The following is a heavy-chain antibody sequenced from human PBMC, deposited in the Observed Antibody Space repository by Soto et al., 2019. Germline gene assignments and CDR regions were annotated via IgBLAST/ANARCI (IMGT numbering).Heavy chain of an antibody. CDR1: GFTFSSYA. V-gene: IGHV3-23*01. Sequence: PGGSLRLSCAASGFTFSSYAMTWVRQAPGKGLEWVSIVSYNGGDTYYADSVKGRFTISRANSKDTVDLQMNGLRAEDTAVYYCAGYIRGPTVYYFDFWGPGVLVTVSS. CDR2: VSYNGGDT. D-gene: IGHD1-1*01. J-gene: IGHJ4*02. CDR3: AGYIRGPTVYYFDF.